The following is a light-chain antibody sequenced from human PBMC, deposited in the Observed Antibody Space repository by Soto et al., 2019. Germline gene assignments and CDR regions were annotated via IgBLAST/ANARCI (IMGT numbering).Light chain of an antibody. CDR1: SSDVGGYNY. CDR3: SSYATSNTRQIV. Sequence: QSVLTQPASVSGSPGQSITISCTGTSSDVGGYNYVSWYQHHPGKAPKLMIYDVSNRPSGVSIRFPGSKSDNTASLTISGLQPEDEADYHCSSYATSNTRQIVFGTGTKLTVL. CDR2: DVS. V-gene: IGLV2-14*03. J-gene: IGLJ1*01.